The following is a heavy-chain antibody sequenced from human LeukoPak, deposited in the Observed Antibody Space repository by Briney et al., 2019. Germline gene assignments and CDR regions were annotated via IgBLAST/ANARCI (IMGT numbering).Heavy chain of an antibody. J-gene: IGHJ4*02. D-gene: IGHD2-8*01. CDR3: ARENSVLMVYAYFDY. CDR1: GFTFSSYA. Sequence: PGGSLRLSCAASGFTFSSYAMSWVRQAPGKGLEWVANIKQDGSEKYYVDSVKGRFTISRDNAKNSLYLQMNSLRAEDTAVYYCARENSVLMVYAYFDYWGQGTLVTVSS. CDR2: IKQDGSEK. V-gene: IGHV3-7*01.